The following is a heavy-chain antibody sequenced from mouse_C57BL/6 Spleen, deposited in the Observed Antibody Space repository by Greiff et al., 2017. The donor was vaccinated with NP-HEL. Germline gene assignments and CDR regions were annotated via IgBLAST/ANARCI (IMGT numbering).Heavy chain of an antibody. CDR3: ARRNPDLGFAY. V-gene: IGHV1-64*01. CDR2: IHPNSGST. J-gene: IGHJ3*01. CDR1: GYTFTSYW. Sequence: QVQLQQPGAELVKPGASVKLSCKASGYTFTSYWMHWVKQRPGQGLEWIGMIHPNSGSTNYNEKFKSKATLTVDKSSSTAYMQLSSLTSEDSAVYYCARRNPDLGFAYWGQGTLVTVSA.